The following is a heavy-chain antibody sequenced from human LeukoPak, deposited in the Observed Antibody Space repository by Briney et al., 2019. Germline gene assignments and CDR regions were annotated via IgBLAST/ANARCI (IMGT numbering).Heavy chain of an antibody. J-gene: IGHJ6*03. D-gene: IGHD3-16*02. CDR2: VSGDNGQT. CDR3: ARVYLYTTGWSAAYYYFMDV. CDR1: TYISSDFG. V-gene: IGHV1-18*01. Sequence: GASVTVSCKASTYISSDFGISWVRLAPGGGLEWMAWVSGDNGQTNYGHKFYGRVTMTMETSTNTASMELSGLRSDDTAIYYCARVYLYTTGWSAAYYYFMDVWGKGTTVIVSS.